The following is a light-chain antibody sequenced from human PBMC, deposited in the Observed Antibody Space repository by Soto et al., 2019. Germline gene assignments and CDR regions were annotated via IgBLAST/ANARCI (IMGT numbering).Light chain of an antibody. CDR2: KAS. J-gene: IGKJ1*01. V-gene: IGKV1-5*03. CDR1: QSISSW. Sequence: DIQMTQSPSTLSASVGDRVTITCRASQSISSWLAWYQQKPGKAPKLLIYKASSLESGVPSRFSGSGSGTVFIITISSLQADYFAYYYCQQYNSYWTFGQGTKVEIK. CDR3: QQYNSYWT.